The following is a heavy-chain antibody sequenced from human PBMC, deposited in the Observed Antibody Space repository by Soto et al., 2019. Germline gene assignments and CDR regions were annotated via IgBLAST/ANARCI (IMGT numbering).Heavy chain of an antibody. CDR2: IKQDGSEK. J-gene: IGHJ4*02. CDR1: GFTFSRFW. CDR3: ARDLAGLDY. V-gene: IGHV3-7*05. Sequence: GGSLRLSCVASGFTFSRFWMTWVRQAPGKGLEWVANIKQDGSEKNYVDFVKGRFTISRDNAKNSLFLQMSSLRADDTAVYYCARDLAGLDYWGQGTLVTVSS.